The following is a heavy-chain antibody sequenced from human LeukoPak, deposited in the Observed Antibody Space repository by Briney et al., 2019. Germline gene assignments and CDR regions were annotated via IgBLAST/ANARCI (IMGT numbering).Heavy chain of an antibody. CDR2: IRYDGSNK. V-gene: IGHV3-30*02. Sequence: PGGSLRLSCAASGFTFSSYGMHWVRQAPGKGLEWVAFIRYDGSNKYYADSVKGRFTISRDNSKNTLYLQMNSLRAEDTAVYYCAKALSGYKSPNYHYYMDVWGKGTTVTVSS. CDR3: AKALSGYKSPNYHYYMDV. CDR1: GFTFSSYG. D-gene: IGHD3-3*01. J-gene: IGHJ6*03.